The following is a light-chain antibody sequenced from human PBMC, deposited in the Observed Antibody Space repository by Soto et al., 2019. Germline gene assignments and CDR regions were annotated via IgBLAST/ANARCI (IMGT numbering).Light chain of an antibody. V-gene: IGKV3-15*01. Sequence: EIMMTQSPATLSVSPGERATLSCRASQSVRNNLAWYQQKPGQAPRLLIYYASTRATGIPARFSGSGSGTEVPITSSSLQSEDVALYYWQQHNNWPPITFGQGTRLEIK. CDR2: YAS. J-gene: IGKJ5*01. CDR1: QSVRNN. CDR3: QQHNNWPPIT.